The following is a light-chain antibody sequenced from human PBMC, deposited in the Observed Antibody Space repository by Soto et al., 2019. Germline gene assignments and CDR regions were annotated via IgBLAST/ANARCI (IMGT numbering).Light chain of an antibody. J-gene: IGLJ2*01. Sequence: QSVLTQPASVSGSPGQSITMSCTGTSSDVGGYNYVSWYQHHPGKAPKLMIYDVSNRPSGVSNRFSGSKSGNTASLTISGLQAEDEADYYCSSYTSSSTLVFGGGTKLTVL. V-gene: IGLV2-14*03. CDR1: SSDVGGYNY. CDR3: SSYTSSSTLV. CDR2: DVS.